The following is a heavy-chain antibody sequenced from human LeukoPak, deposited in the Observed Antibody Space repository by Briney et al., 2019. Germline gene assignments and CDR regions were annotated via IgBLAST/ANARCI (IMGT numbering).Heavy chain of an antibody. CDR3: ATNSRVSYAFAI. Sequence: GGSLRLSCAASGFTFSSYEMNWVRQTPGMGLEWIAYISSGATSIYYADSVKGRFNISRDNAKNSLNVQMNSLGAEDTAVYYCATNSRVSYAFAIWGQGTMVTVSA. D-gene: IGHD6-13*01. V-gene: IGHV3-48*03. J-gene: IGHJ3*02. CDR2: ISSGATSI. CDR1: GFTFSSYE.